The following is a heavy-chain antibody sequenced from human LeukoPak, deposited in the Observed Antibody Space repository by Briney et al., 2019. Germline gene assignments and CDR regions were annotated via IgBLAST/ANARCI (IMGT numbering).Heavy chain of an antibody. J-gene: IGHJ4*02. V-gene: IGHV3-15*01. CDR1: GFTFSDAW. D-gene: IGHD1-26*01. Sequence: PGGSLRLSCAASGFTFSDAWMSWVRQAPGKGLEWVGRIKSKSDGGTTDYAAPVKGRFTISRDDSENTLYLQMNSLRTEDTAVYYCTTGRQWQLYFDYWGQGTLVTVSS. CDR2: IKSKSDGGTT. CDR3: TTGRQWQLYFDY.